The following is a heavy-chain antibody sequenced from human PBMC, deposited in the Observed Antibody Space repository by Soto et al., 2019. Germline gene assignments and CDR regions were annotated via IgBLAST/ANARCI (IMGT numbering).Heavy chain of an antibody. J-gene: IGHJ6*02. CDR1: GFTFSSYA. V-gene: IGHV3-30-3*01. CDR3: ARWNDVFSVYYYHYGMDV. CDR2: TSHDGSKK. Sequence: PGGSLRLSCAASGFTFSSYAMHWVRQAPGKGLEWVAVTSHDGSKKNYADSVKGRFTTSRDNSKNTLYLQMNSLRPEDTAVYYCARWNDVFSVYYYHYGMDVWGQGTTVTVSS. D-gene: IGHD1-1*01.